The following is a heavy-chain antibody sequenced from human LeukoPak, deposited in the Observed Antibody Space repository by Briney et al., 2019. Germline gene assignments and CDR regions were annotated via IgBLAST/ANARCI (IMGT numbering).Heavy chain of an antibody. CDR3: TTDGGSYLGIDY. CDR1: GFTFSSYA. V-gene: IGHV3-15*01. J-gene: IGHJ4*02. Sequence: GGSLRLSCAASGFTFSSYAMSWVRQAPGKGLEWVGRIKSKTDGGTTDYAAPVKGRFTISRDDSKNTLYLQMNSLKTEDTAVYYCTTDGGSYLGIDYWGQGTLVTVSS. D-gene: IGHD1-26*01. CDR2: IKSKTDGGTT.